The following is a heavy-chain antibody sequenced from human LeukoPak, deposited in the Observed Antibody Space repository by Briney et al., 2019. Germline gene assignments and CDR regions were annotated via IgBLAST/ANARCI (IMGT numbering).Heavy chain of an antibody. Sequence: GESLKISCEGSGYTFTDYWIGWVRQMPGKGLEWMAIIYPSDSDTRYSPSFQGQVTISADKSISTAYLQWSSLKASDTAVYYCAKLAGAAYTWVDPWGQGTLVTVSS. D-gene: IGHD3-16*01. CDR2: IYPSDSDT. CDR3: AKLAGAAYTWVDP. V-gene: IGHV5-51*01. J-gene: IGHJ5*02. CDR1: GYTFTDYW.